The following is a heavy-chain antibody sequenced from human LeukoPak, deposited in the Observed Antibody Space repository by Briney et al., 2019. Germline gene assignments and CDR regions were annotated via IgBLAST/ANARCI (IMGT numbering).Heavy chain of an antibody. CDR2: IYFSGST. D-gene: IGHD3-3*01. CDR3: ARQDYDFWSGYYSPGYFQH. V-gene: IGHV4-59*01. Sequence: PSETLSLTCTVADGSISSYYWNWIRQPPGKGLEWIGYIYFSGSTNYNPSLKSRVTISIDTSKNRFSLKLSSVTAADTAVYYCARQDYDFWSGYYSPGYFQHWGLGTLVTVSS. CDR1: DGSISSYY. J-gene: IGHJ1*01.